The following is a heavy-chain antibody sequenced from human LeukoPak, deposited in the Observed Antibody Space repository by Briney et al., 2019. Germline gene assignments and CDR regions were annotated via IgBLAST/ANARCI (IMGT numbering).Heavy chain of an antibody. CDR1: GGSISSSSYY. D-gene: IGHD1-26*01. J-gene: IGHJ4*02. Sequence: PSETLSLTCTVSGGSISSSSYYWGWIRQPPGKGLEWIGSIYYSGSTYYNPSLKSRVTISVDTSKNQFSLKLSSVTAADTAVYYCARHEKRWEVEPRGPFDYWGRGTLVTVSS. CDR2: IYYSGST. CDR3: ARHEKRWEVEPRGPFDY. V-gene: IGHV4-39*01.